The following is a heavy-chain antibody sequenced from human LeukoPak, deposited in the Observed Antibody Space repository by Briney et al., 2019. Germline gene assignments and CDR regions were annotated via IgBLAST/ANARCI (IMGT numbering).Heavy chain of an antibody. CDR2: ISYDGSNK. CDR3: ARQQTYGIVRDTAFDI. D-gene: IGHD2-21*01. J-gene: IGHJ3*02. V-gene: IGHV3-30-3*01. Sequence: GGSPRLSCAVSGFIFSNYPMHWVRQAPGKGLEWVAAISYDGSNKYYADSVKGRFTISRDNSKNTLYVQINSLRAEDTAVYYCARQQTYGIVRDTAFDIWGQGTKVTISS. CDR1: GFIFSNYP.